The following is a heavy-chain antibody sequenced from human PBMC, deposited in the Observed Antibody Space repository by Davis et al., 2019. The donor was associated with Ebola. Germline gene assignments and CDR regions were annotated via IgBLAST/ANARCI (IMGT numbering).Heavy chain of an antibody. V-gene: IGHV3-7*03. D-gene: IGHD3-22*01. J-gene: IGHJ4*02. CDR3: AKHKTTMILLRGFDY. Sequence: GESLKISCAASGFTFSSYWMSWVRQAPGKGLEWVANIKQDGSEKYYVDSVKGRFTISRDNAKNSLYLQMNSLRAEDTAVYYCAKHKTTMILLRGFDYWGQGTLVTVSS. CDR2: IKQDGSEK. CDR1: GFTFSSYW.